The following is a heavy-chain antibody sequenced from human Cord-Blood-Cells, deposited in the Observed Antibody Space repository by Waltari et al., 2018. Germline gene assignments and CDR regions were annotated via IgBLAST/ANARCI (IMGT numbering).Heavy chain of an antibody. V-gene: IGHV1-2*02. CDR1: GYTFTGYY. J-gene: IGHJ1*01. Sequence: QVQLVQSGAEVKKPGASVKVSCKASGYTFTGYYMHWVRQAPGQGLEWMGWSKPNSGGTNYAQKFQGRVTMTRDTSISTAYMELSRLRSDDTAVYYCARIAAAGAEYFQHWGQGTLVTVSS. CDR2: SKPNSGGT. CDR3: ARIAAAGAEYFQH. D-gene: IGHD6-13*01.